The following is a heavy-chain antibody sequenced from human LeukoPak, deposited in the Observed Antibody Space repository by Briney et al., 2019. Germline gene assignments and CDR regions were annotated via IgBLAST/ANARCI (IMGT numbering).Heavy chain of an antibody. V-gene: IGHV3-66*01. J-gene: IGHJ4*02. CDR2: LYYTGTT. CDR1: GLTVSSSY. CDR3: ARGLVYDWPLEY. D-gene: IGHD3-9*01. Sequence: PGGSLRLSCAASGLTVSSSYMTWVRQAPEKGLDWVSVLYYTGTTYYADSVKGRFTISRDDSKNTLYLQMNSLRVEDTAVYFCARGLVYDWPLEYWGQGTLVTVSS.